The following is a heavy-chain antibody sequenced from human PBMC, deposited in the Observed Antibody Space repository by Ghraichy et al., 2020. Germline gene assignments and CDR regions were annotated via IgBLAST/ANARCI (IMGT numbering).Heavy chain of an antibody. CDR3: AKDNLIRGYSYGPPSY. D-gene: IGHD5-18*01. V-gene: IGHV3-30*02. CDR1: GFTFSSYG. Sequence: GGSLRLSCAASGFTFSSYGMHWVRQAPGKGLEWVAFIRYDGSNKYYADSVKGRFTISRDNSKNTLYLQMNSLRTEDTVGYYCAKDNLIRGYSYGPPSYWGQGTLVTVSS. J-gene: IGHJ4*02. CDR2: IRYDGSNK.